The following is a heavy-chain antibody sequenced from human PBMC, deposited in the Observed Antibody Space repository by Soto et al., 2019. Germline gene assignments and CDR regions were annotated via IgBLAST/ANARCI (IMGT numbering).Heavy chain of an antibody. CDR3: AREGPVSIAVAGLVDY. D-gene: IGHD6-19*01. V-gene: IGHV3-33*01. J-gene: IGHJ4*02. CDR1: GFTFSSYA. Sequence: GGSLRLSCAASGFTFSSYAMHWVRQAPGKGLEWVAVIWYDGSNKYYADSVKGRFTISRDNSKNTLYLQMNSLRAKDTAVYYCAREGPVSIAVAGLVDYWGQGTLVTVSS. CDR2: IWYDGSNK.